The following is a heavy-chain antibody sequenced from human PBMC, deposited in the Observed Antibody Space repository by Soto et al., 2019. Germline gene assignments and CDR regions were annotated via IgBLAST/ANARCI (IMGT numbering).Heavy chain of an antibody. CDR2: INYAGVAT. CDR3: VKDPNRESGY. J-gene: IGHJ4*02. CDR1: GFTFNNHD. V-gene: IGHV3-23*01. Sequence: GGSLRLSCIASGFTFNNHDMNWVRQTPGKGLEWVSNINYAGVATYYADAVKGRFTISRDNAKNMLYLQMDDLRAEDTAMYYCVKDPNRESGYWGKGTRVTVSS.